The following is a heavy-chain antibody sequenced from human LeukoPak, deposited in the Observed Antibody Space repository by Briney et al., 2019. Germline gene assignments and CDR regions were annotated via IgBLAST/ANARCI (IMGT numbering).Heavy chain of an antibody. J-gene: IGHJ4*02. CDR1: GGSFSGYY. D-gene: IGHD3-9*01. CDR3: ARCAYGLTGSNGRSIHFDY. V-gene: IGHV4-34*01. CDR2: INHSGST. Sequence: SETLSLTCAVYGGSFSGYYWSWIRQPPGKGLEWIGEINHSGSTNYNPSLKSRVTISVDTSKNQFSLKLSSVTAADTAVYYCARCAYGLTGSNGRSIHFDYWGQGAMVTVSS.